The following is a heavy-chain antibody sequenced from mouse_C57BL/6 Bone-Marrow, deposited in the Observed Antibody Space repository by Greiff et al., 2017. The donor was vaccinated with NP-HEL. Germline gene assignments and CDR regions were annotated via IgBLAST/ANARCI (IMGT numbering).Heavy chain of an antibody. D-gene: IGHD2-4*01. J-gene: IGHJ3*01. CDR2: INPNNGGT. V-gene: IGHV1-26*01. CDR1: GYTFTDYY. CDR3: ARGNDYDVAY. Sequence: VQLQQSGPELVKPGASVKISCKASGYTFTDYYMNWVKQSHGKSLEWIGDINPNNGGTSYNQKFKGKATLTVDKSSSTAYMELRSLTSEDSAVYYCARGNDYDVAYWGQGTLVTVSA.